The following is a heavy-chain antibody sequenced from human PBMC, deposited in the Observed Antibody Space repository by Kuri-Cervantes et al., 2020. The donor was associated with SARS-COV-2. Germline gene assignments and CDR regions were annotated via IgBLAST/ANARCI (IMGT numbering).Heavy chain of an antibody. V-gene: IGHV1-18*01. J-gene: IGHJ4*02. CDR2: ISAYNGNT. D-gene: IGHD2-2*01. CDR1: GYTFTSYG. Sequence: ASVKVSCKASGYTFTSYGISWVRQVPGQGLEWMGWISAYNGNTNYAQKLQGRVTMTTDTSTSTAYMELRSLRSDDTAVYYCASDLGYCSSTSCYVFDYWGQGTLVTVSS. CDR3: ASDLGYCSSTSCYVFDY.